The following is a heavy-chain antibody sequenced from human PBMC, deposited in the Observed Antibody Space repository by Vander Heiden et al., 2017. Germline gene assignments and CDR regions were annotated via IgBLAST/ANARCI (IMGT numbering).Heavy chain of an antibody. V-gene: IGHV4-4*07. CDR2: IYASGGT. D-gene: IGHD5-12*01. Sequence: ETLSLTCTVAGGSISRYFWTWIRQPAGKGLEWIGRIYASGGTNYNPSLKRRVTMSVDTSKNQFFLKLNFMTAADTAVYYCAREGGYEIDNWGQGTLVTVSS. J-gene: IGHJ4*02. CDR3: AREGGYEIDN. CDR1: GGSISRYF.